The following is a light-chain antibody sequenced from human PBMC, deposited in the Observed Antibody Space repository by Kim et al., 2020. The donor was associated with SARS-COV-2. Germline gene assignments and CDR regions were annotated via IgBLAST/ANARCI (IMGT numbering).Light chain of an antibody. J-gene: IGLJ1*01. V-gene: IGLV3-19*01. CDR1: SLRSYY. Sequence: SSELTQDPAVSVALGQTVRITCQGDSLRSYYASWYQQKPGQAPVLVIYGKNNRPSGIPDRFSGSSSGNTASLPITGAQAEDEADYYCNSRDSSGNLYVFG. CDR3: NSRDSSGNLYV. CDR2: GKN.